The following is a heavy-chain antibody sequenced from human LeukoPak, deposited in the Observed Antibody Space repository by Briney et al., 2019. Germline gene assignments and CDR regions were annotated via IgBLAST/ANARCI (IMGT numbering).Heavy chain of an antibody. CDR3: AKSGDSSGYYYYFDY. V-gene: IGHV3-30*18. CDR2: ISYDGSNK. J-gene: IGHJ4*02. Sequence: GRSLRLSCAASGFTFSSYGMHWVRQAPGKGLEWVAVISYDGSNKYYADSVKGRFTISRDNSKNTLYLQMNSLRAEDTAVYYCAKSGDSSGYYYYFDYWGQGTLVTVSS. D-gene: IGHD3-22*01. CDR1: GFTFSSYG.